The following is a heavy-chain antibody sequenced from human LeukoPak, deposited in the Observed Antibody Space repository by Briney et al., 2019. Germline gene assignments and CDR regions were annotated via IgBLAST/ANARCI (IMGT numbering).Heavy chain of an antibody. V-gene: IGHV4-30-4*01. D-gene: IGHD3-22*01. Sequence: SETLSLTCTVSGGSISSGDYYWSWIRQPPGKGRDLIVYLYYSAITYYPPPLHSRLTISVDTSKNHFSLKLRSVTAADTAVYYCASGSSYYQPFDIWGQGTMVSVSS. CDR1: GGSISSGDYY. J-gene: IGHJ3*02. CDR3: ASGSSYYQPFDI. CDR2: LYYSAIT.